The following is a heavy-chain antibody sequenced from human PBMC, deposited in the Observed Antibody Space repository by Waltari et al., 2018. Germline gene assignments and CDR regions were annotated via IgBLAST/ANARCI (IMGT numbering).Heavy chain of an antibody. D-gene: IGHD6-19*01. Sequence: QVQLQESGPGLVKPSGTLSLTCAVSGGSISSSNWWSWGRQPPGKGLEWIGEIYHSGSTNYNPSLKSRVTISVDKSKNQFSLKLSSVTAADTAVYYCASETSSGWLVRYFDYWGQGTLVTVSS. J-gene: IGHJ4*02. CDR3: ASETSSGWLVRYFDY. CDR1: GGSISSSNW. V-gene: IGHV4-4*02. CDR2: IYHSGST.